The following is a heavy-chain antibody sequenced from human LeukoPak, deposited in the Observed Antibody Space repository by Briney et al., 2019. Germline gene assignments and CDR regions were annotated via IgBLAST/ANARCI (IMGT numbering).Heavy chain of an antibody. Sequence: PSETLSLTCTVSGYSITNGYYWSWIRQPPGKGLEWIGEINHSGSTNYNPSLKSRVTISVDTSKNQFSLKLSSVTAADTAVYYCARVRMVRGVIITANYYMDVWGKGTTVTISS. D-gene: IGHD3-10*01. CDR1: GYSITNGYY. J-gene: IGHJ6*03. CDR2: INHSGST. CDR3: ARVRMVRGVIITANYYMDV. V-gene: IGHV4-38-2*02.